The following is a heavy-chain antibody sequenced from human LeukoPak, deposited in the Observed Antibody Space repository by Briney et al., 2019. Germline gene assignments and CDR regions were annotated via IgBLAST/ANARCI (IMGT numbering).Heavy chain of an antibody. CDR1: GFTFSSYA. V-gene: IGHV3-23*01. Sequence: GGSLRLSCAASGFTFSSYAMSWVCQAPGKGLEWVSAISGSGGSTYYADSVKGRFTISRDNSKNTLYLQMNSLRAWHTAVYYCANPLPTTVVTRYYFDYWGQGTLVTVSS. CDR2: ISGSGGST. D-gene: IGHD4-23*01. CDR3: ANPLPTTVVTRYYFDY. J-gene: IGHJ4*02.